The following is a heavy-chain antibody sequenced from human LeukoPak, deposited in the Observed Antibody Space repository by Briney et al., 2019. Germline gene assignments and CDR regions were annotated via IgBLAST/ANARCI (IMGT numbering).Heavy chain of an antibody. CDR1: GFTFSSYD. V-gene: IGHV3-23*01. Sequence: GGSLRLSCAASGFTFSSYDMTWVRQTPGKGLEWVALISRSGGTTYYTDSVKGRFTISRDNSKNTLYLQMNSLRAEDTAEYYCAKRGGTESFYYYYYMDVWGKGTTVTVSS. CDR3: AKRGGTESFYYYYYMDV. D-gene: IGHD2-15*01. CDR2: ISRSGGTT. J-gene: IGHJ6*03.